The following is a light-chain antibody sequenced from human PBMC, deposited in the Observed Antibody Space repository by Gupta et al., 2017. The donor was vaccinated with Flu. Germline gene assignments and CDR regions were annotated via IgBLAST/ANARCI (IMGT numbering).Light chain of an antibody. V-gene: IGKV3-20*01. CDR3: KQVIHSPYT. Sequence: GSLGESPWESGTPSCSASQSYRSYYLAWYQQKPGQAPRLVIYGASNRATGIPDRFSGSGSGTDFTLTISRVEREDVAVYYCKQVIHSPYTFGQGTKLEIK. CDR1: QSYRSYY. J-gene: IGKJ2*01. CDR2: GAS.